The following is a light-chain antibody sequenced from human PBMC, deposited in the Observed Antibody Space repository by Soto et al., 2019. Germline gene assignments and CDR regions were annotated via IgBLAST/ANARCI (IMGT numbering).Light chain of an antibody. CDR3: QQYNNCPIT. J-gene: IGKJ5*01. CDR2: GAS. CDR1: QSVSSD. Sequence: EIVMTQSPTTLSVSPGERATLSCRASQSVSSDLAWYQQKPGQVPKLLIYGASTRATGIQARFSGSGSGTEFTLTISSLQSEDFAVYYCQQYNNCPITFGQGTRLEIK. V-gene: IGKV3-15*01.